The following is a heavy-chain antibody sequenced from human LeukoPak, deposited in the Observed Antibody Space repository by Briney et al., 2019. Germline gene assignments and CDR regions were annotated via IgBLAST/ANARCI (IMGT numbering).Heavy chain of an antibody. CDR1: GFTFSSYS. V-gene: IGHV3-21*01. CDR2: ISSSSSYI. J-gene: IGHJ4*02. D-gene: IGHD3-10*01. CDR3: ARAVDYGSGSYLYYFDY. Sequence: PGGSLRLSCAASGFTFSSYSMNWVRQAPGKGLEWASSISSSSSYIYYADSVKGRFTISRDNAKNSLYLQMNSLRAEDTAVYYCARAVDYGSGSYLYYFDYWGQGTLVTVSS.